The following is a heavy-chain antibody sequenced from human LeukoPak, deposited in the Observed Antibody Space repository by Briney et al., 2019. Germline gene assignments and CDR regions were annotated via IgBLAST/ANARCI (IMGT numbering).Heavy chain of an antibody. CDR2: IYYSGST. V-gene: IGHV4-59*01. CDR1: GGSITSYY. CDR3: ARGGVNYKIAGP. J-gene: IGHJ5*02. Sequence: PSETLSLTCTVSGGSITSYYWSWIRRPPGQGLEWIGYIYYSGSTNYNPSLKSRVTISVDTSKNQFSLKLSSVTAADTAVYYCARGGVNYKIAGPWGQGALVTVSS. D-gene: IGHD3-10*01.